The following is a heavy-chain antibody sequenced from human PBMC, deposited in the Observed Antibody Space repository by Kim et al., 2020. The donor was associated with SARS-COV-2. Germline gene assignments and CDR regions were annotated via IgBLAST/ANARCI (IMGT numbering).Heavy chain of an antibody. CDR3: SIDDVCSGPIAFDI. CDR1: GGSISSGGYY. J-gene: IGHJ3*02. V-gene: IGHV4-31*01. CDR2: IYYSGST. D-gene: IGHD3-3*01. Sequence: SETLSLTCTVSGGSISSGGYYWSWIRQHPGKGLEWIGYIYYSGSTYYNPSLRSLVTLSVDTSKNQFSLMLSSVTAADTAEYYCSIDDVCSGPIAFDISG.